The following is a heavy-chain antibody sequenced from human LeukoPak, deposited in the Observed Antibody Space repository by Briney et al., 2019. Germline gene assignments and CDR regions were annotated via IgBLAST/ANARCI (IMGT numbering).Heavy chain of an antibody. D-gene: IGHD5-18*01. Sequence: GGSLRLSCAASGFTFSSYAMSWVRQAPGKGLEWVSAISGSGGSTYYADSVKGRFTISRDNSKNTLYLQMNSLRAEDTAVYYCARGRTMVTGYYFDYWGQGTLVTVSS. CDR1: GFTFSSYA. V-gene: IGHV3-23*01. J-gene: IGHJ4*02. CDR3: ARGRTMVTGYYFDY. CDR2: ISGSGGST.